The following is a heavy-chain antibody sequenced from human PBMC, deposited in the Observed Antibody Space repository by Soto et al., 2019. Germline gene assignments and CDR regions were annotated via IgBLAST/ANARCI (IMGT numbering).Heavy chain of an antibody. Sequence: PGESLKISCQGSGYRFTSSWIGWVRQMPGKGLEWMGIIYPGDSDTRYSPSFQGQVTISADKSISTAYLQWSSLKASDTAMYYWARGYSGSYSDAFDIWGQGTMVTVSS. CDR1: GYRFTSSW. D-gene: IGHD1-26*01. CDR2: IYPGDSDT. J-gene: IGHJ3*02. V-gene: IGHV5-51*01. CDR3: ARGYSGSYSDAFDI.